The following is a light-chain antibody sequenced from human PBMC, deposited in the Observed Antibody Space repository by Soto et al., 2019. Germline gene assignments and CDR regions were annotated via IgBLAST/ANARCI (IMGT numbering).Light chain of an antibody. CDR3: TSWTTSTTMN. CDR2: DVN. CDR1: SSDVGAYNY. Sequence: QSALTQPASVSGSPGQSITISCTGTSSDVGAYNYVSWYQQHPGKAPKLMIYDVNIRPSGVSNRFSGSTSGNTASLTISGLQAEDEDDYYCTSWTTSTTMNFGGGTKLTVL. J-gene: IGLJ2*01. V-gene: IGLV2-14*01.